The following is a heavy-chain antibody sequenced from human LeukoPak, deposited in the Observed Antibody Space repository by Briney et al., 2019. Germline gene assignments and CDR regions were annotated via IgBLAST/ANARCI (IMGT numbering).Heavy chain of an antibody. Sequence: GGSLGLSCAASGFTFSGYAMHWVRQAPGKGLEWVSSISGGSGSTYYADSVKGRFTISRDNSKSTMYLQMNSLRADDTAVYYCAKGYDYVWGSYRLHAFDVWGQGTMVTVSS. D-gene: IGHD3-16*02. CDR1: GFTFSGYA. CDR2: ISGGSGST. J-gene: IGHJ3*01. CDR3: AKGYDYVWGSYRLHAFDV. V-gene: IGHV3-23*01.